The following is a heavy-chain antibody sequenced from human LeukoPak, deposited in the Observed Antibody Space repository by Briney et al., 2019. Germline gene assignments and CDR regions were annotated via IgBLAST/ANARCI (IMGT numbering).Heavy chain of an antibody. J-gene: IGHJ4*02. D-gene: IGHD6-6*01. CDR3: ATDPEYSSSSPPGY. Sequence: ASVKVSCKVSGYTHTELSMHWVRQAPGKGLEWMGGFDPEDGETIYAQKFQGRVTMTEDTSTDTAYMELSSLRSEDTAVYYCATDPEYSSSSPPGYWGQGTLVTVSS. V-gene: IGHV1-24*01. CDR2: FDPEDGET. CDR1: GYTHTELS.